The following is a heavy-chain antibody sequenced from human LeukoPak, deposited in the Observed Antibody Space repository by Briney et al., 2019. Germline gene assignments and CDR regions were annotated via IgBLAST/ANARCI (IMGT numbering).Heavy chain of an antibody. V-gene: IGHV1-58*01. J-gene: IGHJ4*02. CDR2: IVVGSGNT. CDR1: GFTFTSSA. D-gene: IGHD4-11*01. CDR3: AATYDYSNQYYFDY. Sequence: GTSVKVSCKASGFTFTSSAVQWVRQARGQRLEWIGWIVVGSGNTNYAQKFQERVTITRDMSTSTAYMELSSLRSEDTAVYYCAATYDYSNQYYFDYWGQGTLVTVSS.